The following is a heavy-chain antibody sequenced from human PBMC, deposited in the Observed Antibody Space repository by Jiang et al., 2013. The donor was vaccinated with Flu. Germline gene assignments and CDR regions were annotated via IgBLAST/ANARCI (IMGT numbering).Heavy chain of an antibody. CDR2: ISYDGSNK. Sequence: VISYDGSNKYYADSVKGRFTISRDNSKNTLYLQMNSLRAEDTAVYYCAKDPRPDYYDSSGYFDYWGQGTLVTVSS. V-gene: IGHV3-30*18. D-gene: IGHD3-22*01. J-gene: IGHJ4*02. CDR3: AKDPRPDYYDSSGYFDY.